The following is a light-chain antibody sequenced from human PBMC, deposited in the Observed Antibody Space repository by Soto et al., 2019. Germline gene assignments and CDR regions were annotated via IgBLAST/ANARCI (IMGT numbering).Light chain of an antibody. CDR2: ITS. CDR3: QQLRSYPLS. CDR1: RGISDY. V-gene: IGKV1-9*01. Sequence: DIQMTQSPSTLSASVGARVAITCRASRGISDYLAWYQQEPGKAPKVLICITSTLQSGVPSRFSGSGSGTEFTLTISSLQPEDSATYYCQQLRSYPLSFGGGTKVDIK. J-gene: IGKJ4*01.